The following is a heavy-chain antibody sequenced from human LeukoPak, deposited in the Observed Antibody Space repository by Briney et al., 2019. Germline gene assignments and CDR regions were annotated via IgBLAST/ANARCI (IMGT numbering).Heavy chain of an antibody. J-gene: IGHJ4*02. V-gene: IGHV1-18*01. CDR3: ARTYCSSTSCYIEFDY. CDR1: GYTFTSYG. CDR2: ISAYNGNT. D-gene: IGHD2-2*02. Sequence: ASVKVSCTASGYTFTSYGISWVRQAPGQGLEWMGWISAYNGNTNYAQKLQGRVTMTTDTSTSTAYMELRSLRSDDTAVYYCARTYCSSTSCYIEFDYWGQGTLVTVSS.